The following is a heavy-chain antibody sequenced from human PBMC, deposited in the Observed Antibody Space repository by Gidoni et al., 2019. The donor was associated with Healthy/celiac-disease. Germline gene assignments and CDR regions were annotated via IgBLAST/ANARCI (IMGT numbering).Heavy chain of an antibody. CDR2: ISGSGGST. J-gene: IGHJ5*02. CDR3: AKVEVELPSGWRWFDP. CDR1: GFTFSSYA. V-gene: IGHV3-23*01. D-gene: IGHD1-7*01. Sequence: EVQLLESGGGLVQPGGSLRLSCAASGFTFSSYAMSWVRQAPGKGLEWVSAISGSGGSTYYADSVKGRFTISRDNSKNTLYLQMNSLRAEDTAVYYCAKVEVELPSGWRWFDPWGQGTLVTVSS.